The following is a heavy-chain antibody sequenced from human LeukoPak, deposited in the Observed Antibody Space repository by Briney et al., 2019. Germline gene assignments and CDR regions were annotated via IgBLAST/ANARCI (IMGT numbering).Heavy chain of an antibody. D-gene: IGHD1-14*01. J-gene: IGHJ4*02. V-gene: IGHV4-38-2*02. CDR3: ARDRYRTLYYFDY. Sequence: SETLSLTCTVSGYSISSGYYWGWIRQPPGKGLEWIGSIYHSGSTYYNPSLKSRVTMSVDTPKNQFSLKLSSVTAADTAVYYCARDRYRTLYYFDYWGQGTLVTVSS. CDR2: IYHSGST. CDR1: GYSISSGYY.